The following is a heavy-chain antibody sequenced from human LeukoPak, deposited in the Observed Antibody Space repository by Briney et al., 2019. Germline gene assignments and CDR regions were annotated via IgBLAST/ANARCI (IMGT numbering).Heavy chain of an antibody. V-gene: IGHV1-8*01. CDR2: MNPNSGNT. CDR1: GYTFTSYD. D-gene: IGHD3-22*01. J-gene: IGHJ4*02. CDR3: ARVDYDSSGYYSRFGY. Sequence: GASVKVSCKASGYTFTSYDINWVRQATGQGLEWMGWMNPNSGNTGYAQKSQGRVTMTRNTSISTAYMELSSLRSEDTAVYYCARVDYDSSGYYSRFGYWGQGTLVTVSS.